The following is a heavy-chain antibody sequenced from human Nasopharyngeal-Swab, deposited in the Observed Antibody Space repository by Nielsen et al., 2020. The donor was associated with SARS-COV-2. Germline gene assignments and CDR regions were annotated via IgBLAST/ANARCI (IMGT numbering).Heavy chain of an antibody. J-gene: IGHJ4*02. CDR1: GFTFSSYS. Sequence: LTCAAYGFTFSSYSMNWVRQAPGKGLGWVSSISSSSSYIYYADSVKGRFTISRDNAKNSLYLQMNSLRAEDTAVYYCARGGNSVYWGQGTLVTVSS. CDR2: ISSSSSYI. V-gene: IGHV3-21*01. D-gene: IGHD4-23*01. CDR3: ARGGNSVY.